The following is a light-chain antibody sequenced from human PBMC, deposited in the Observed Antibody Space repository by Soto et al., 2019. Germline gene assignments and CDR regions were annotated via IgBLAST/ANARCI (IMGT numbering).Light chain of an antibody. CDR2: DVS. Sequence: QSVLTQPASVSGSPGQSITISCTGSSSDVGVYDYVSWYQQHPDKAPKLLIYDVSNRPAGISNRFSGSKSGNTASLTISGLQAEDEADYYCSSYTTSTTRVFGGGTKLTVL. CDR3: SSYTTSTTRV. CDR1: SSDVGVYDY. J-gene: IGLJ2*01. V-gene: IGLV2-14*03.